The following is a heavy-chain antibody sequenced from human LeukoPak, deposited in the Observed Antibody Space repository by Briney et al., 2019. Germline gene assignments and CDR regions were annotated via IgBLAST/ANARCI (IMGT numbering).Heavy chain of an antibody. D-gene: IGHD6-19*01. CDR2: ISSSGSTI. Sequence: PGGSLRLSCAASGFTFSDYYMSWIRQAPGKGLEWVSYISSSGSTIYYADSVKGRFTISRDNAKNSLYLQMNSLRAEDTAVYYRAADSPLIAVAGKELDYWGQGTLVTVSS. CDR3: AADSPLIAVAGKELDY. V-gene: IGHV3-11*04. CDR1: GFTFSDYY. J-gene: IGHJ4*02.